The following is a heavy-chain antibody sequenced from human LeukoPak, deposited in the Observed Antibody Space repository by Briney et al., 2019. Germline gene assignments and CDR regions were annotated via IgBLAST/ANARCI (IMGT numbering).Heavy chain of an antibody. J-gene: IGHJ6*02. CDR1: GGSISSGGYY. D-gene: IGHD2-2*01. Sequence: KTSETLSLTCTVSGGSISSGGYYWSWIRQHPGKGLAWTGYIYYSGSTYYNPSLKSRVTISVDTSKNQFSLKLSSVTAADTAVYYCARSYQSYYYYGMDVWGQGTTVAVSS. V-gene: IGHV4-31*03. CDR2: IYYSGST. CDR3: ARSYQSYYYYGMDV.